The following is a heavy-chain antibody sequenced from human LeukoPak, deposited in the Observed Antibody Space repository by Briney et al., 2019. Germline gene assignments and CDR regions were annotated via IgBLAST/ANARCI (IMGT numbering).Heavy chain of an antibody. CDR1: GGSFSGYY. CDR2: INHSGST. J-gene: IGHJ4*02. V-gene: IGHV4-34*01. Sequence: MASETLSLTCAVYGGSFSGYYWSWIRQPPGKGLEWIGEINHSGSTNYNPSLKSRVTISVDTSKNQFSLKPSSVTAADTAVYYCARDGGYDYIWGSYRKPYYFDYWGQGTLVTVSS. CDR3: ARDGGYDYIWGSYRKPYYFDY. D-gene: IGHD3-16*02.